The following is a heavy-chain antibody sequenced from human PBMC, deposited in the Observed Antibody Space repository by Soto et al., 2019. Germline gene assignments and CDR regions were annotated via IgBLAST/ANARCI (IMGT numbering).Heavy chain of an antibody. Sequence: PSETLSLTCTVSGGSISSGDYYRSWIRQPPGKGLEWIGYIYYSGSTYYNPSLKSRVTISVDTSKNQFSLKLSSVTAADTAVYYCARGLYDFWSGYYTNWFDPWGQGTLVTVSS. V-gene: IGHV4-30-4*01. J-gene: IGHJ5*02. CDR1: GGSISSGDYY. CDR3: ARGLYDFWSGYYTNWFDP. CDR2: IYYSGST. D-gene: IGHD3-3*01.